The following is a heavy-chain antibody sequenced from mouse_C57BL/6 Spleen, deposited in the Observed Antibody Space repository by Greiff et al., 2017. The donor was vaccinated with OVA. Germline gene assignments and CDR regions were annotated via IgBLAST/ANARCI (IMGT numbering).Heavy chain of an antibody. CDR2: IYPRSGNT. Sequence: QVQLKESGAELARPGASVKLSCKASGYTFTSYGISWVKQRTGQGLEWIGEIYPRSGNTYYNEKFKGKATLTADKSSRTAYMELRSLTYEDSAVYFSARLEYYDGYWYFDGWGTGTTVTVSS. D-gene: IGHD1-1*01. V-gene: IGHV1-81*01. CDR1: GYTFTSYG. CDR3: ARLEYYDGYWYFDG. J-gene: IGHJ1*03.